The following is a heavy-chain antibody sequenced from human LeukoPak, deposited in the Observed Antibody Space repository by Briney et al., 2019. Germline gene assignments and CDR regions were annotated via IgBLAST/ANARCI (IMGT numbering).Heavy chain of an antibody. V-gene: IGHV3-7*01. D-gene: IGHD3-22*01. Sequence: GGSLRLSCAASGFTFSSFWMAWVRQAPGKGLELVANIKQDGSIQYYGDSVKGRFTISRDNAKNSLYLQMNSLRAEDTALYHHFLYCATSYDSSGCDWGQGTLVTVSS. CDR2: IKQDGSIQ. CDR1: GFTFSSFW. CDR3: FLYCATSYDSSGCD. J-gene: IGHJ4*02.